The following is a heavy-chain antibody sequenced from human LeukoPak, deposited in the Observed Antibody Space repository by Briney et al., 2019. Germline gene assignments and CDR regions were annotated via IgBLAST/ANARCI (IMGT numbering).Heavy chain of an antibody. CDR2: TYYRSKWYN. J-gene: IGHJ5*02. Sequence: SQTLSLTCAISGDSVSSNSAAWNWIRQSPSRGLEWLGRTYYRSKWYNDYAVSVKSRITINPDTSKNQFSLQLNSVTPEDTAVYYCARGKGGLRYFDWLGVKAQNWFDPWGQGTLVTVSS. CDR3: ARGKGGLRYFDWLGVKAQNWFDP. D-gene: IGHD3-9*01. V-gene: IGHV6-1*01. CDR1: GDSVSSNSAA.